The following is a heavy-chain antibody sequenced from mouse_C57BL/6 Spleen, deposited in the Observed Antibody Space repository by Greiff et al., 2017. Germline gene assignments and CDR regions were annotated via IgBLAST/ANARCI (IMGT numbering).Heavy chain of an antibody. CDR2: ISYDGSN. V-gene: IGHV3-6*01. CDR3: AREKSSYPYYAMDY. Sequence: EVKLVESGPGLVKPSQSLSLTCSVTGYSITSGYYWNWIRQFPGNKLEWMGYISYDGSNNYNPSLKNRISITRDTSKNQFFLKLNSVTTEDTATYYCAREKSSYPYYAMDYWGQGTSVTVSS. J-gene: IGHJ4*01. D-gene: IGHD1-1*01. CDR1: GYSITSGYY.